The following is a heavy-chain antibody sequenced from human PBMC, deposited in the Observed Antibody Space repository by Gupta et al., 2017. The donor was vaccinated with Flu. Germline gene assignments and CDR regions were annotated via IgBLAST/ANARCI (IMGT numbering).Heavy chain of an antibody. D-gene: IGHD5-18*01. CDR1: GFSFSTHA. V-gene: IGHV3-30*18. CDR2: ISSDGSKI. J-gene: IGHJ4*02. Sequence: QVQLVESGGGVVQPGRSLRLSCAASGFSFSTHAMPWVRQVPGKGLQWVAVISSDGSKIYNVEPIKGRFTVSRDNSKNTLFLDMKSLTTDDTAVYYCAKPQRELSYGPPGDWGQGTLVTVSS. CDR3: AKPQRELSYGPPGD.